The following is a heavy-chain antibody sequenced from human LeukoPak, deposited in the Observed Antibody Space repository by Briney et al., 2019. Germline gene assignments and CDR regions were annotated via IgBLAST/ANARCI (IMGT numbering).Heavy chain of an antibody. CDR2: IYYSGDT. Sequence: SETLSLTCTVSGDSISSSNYYWVWIRQPPGKGLEWIASIYYSGDTYYNPSLKSRVTISVDTSKSQFSLKLSSVTAADTAVYYCARGLTMAVAGRGEFHYWGQGTLVTVSS. CDR1: GDSISSSNYY. V-gene: IGHV4-39*07. CDR3: ARGLTMAVAGRGEFHY. J-gene: IGHJ4*02. D-gene: IGHD6-13*01.